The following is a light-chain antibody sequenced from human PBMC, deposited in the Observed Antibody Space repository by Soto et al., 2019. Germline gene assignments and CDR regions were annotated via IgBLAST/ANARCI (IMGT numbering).Light chain of an antibody. V-gene: IGKV1-16*02. CDR3: QQYKTYPLT. CDR1: QDIGNY. J-gene: IGKJ4*01. Sequence: DLHMTQSPSSLSASVGDRVTITCRASQDIGNYLAWFQQKPGKAPKSLIHAASSLLSGVPSKFSGSGSGTDFTLTISSLQPEDFATYYCQQYKTYPLTFGGGTKVEIK. CDR2: AAS.